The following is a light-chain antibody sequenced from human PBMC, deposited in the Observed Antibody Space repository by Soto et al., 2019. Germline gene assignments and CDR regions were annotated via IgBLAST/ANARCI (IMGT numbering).Light chain of an antibody. Sequence: EIVMTQSPATLSVSPGERATLSCRASQSVSSNLAWYQQKPGQAPRLLIYGASTRATGIPARFSGSGSGTEFTLTISSLQSXXXXXXXXXXXXXXXXXXFGQGTRLEIK. CDR1: QSVSSN. J-gene: IGKJ5*01. V-gene: IGKV3-15*01. CDR2: GAS. CDR3: XXXXXXXXXX.